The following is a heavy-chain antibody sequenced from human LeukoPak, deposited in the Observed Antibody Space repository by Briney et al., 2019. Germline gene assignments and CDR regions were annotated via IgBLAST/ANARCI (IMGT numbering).Heavy chain of an antibody. D-gene: IGHD4-17*01. J-gene: IGHJ6*03. Sequence: PSETLSITCTVSGGSLDGYYWGWIRQPPGKGLECIGYIHSRAGTAHNASLKSRLTISLDTSKNQFSLTLSSVTAADTAVYYCAKHVYGEGMVVWGKGTKVTVS. V-gene: IGHV4-59*08. CDR3: AKHVYGEGMVV. CDR1: GGSLDGYY. CDR2: IHSRAGT.